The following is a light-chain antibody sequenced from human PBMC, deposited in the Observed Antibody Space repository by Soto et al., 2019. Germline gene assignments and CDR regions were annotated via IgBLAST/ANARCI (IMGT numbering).Light chain of an antibody. J-gene: IGKJ3*01. CDR1: QGISSY. Sequence: DIQLTQSPSFLSASVGDRVTITCRASQGISSYLAWYQQKPGKPPKLLIYAASTLQSGVPSRFSGSRSGTEFTLTISSLHAEDFATYYCQELNSYPRTFGAGTKVDIK. CDR2: AAS. CDR3: QELNSYPRT. V-gene: IGKV1-9*01.